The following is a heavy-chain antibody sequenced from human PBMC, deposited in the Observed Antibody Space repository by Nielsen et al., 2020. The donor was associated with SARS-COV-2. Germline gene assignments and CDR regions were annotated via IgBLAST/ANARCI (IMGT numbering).Heavy chain of an antibody. CDR1: GFSFDDYA. D-gene: IGHD3-10*01. CDR3: AIGEHSGSLLGYDAFDI. Sequence: SLKISCAASGFSFDDYAMHWVRQAPGRGLEWVSGVSWNSGSIGYADSVKGRFTISRDNAKNSLYLEVNSLRPEDTALYYCAIGEHSGSLLGYDAFDIWGQGTMVTVSS. V-gene: IGHV3-9*01. J-gene: IGHJ3*02. CDR2: VSWNSGSI.